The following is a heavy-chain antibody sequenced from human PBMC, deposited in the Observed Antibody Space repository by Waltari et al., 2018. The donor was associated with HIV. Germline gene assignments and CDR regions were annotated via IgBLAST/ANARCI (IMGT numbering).Heavy chain of an antibody. CDR1: GDSIRSYS. D-gene: IGHD3-9*01. J-gene: IGHJ6*02. CDR2: IFTSGST. Sequence: QVQLQESGPGLVKPSETLSLTCTVSGDSIRSYSWTWIRRPAGKGLEWIGRIFTSGSTSYNPSLKSRVTMSLDTSKNQFSLKLTSVTAADTAVYYCAREEYYDILTGPPYGLDVWGQGTTVTVSS. V-gene: IGHV4-4*07. CDR3: AREEYYDILTGPPYGLDV.